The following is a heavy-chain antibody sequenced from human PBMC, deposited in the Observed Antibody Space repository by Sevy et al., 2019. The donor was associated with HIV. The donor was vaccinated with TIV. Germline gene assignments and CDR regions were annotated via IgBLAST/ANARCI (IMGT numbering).Heavy chain of an antibody. CDR3: ATSMTTVTTLDY. J-gene: IGHJ4*02. D-gene: IGHD4-17*01. V-gene: IGHV3-23*01. Sequence: GGSLRLSCAASGFTFSSYAMSWVRQAPGKGLEWVSAISGRGGSTYYADSVKGRFTISRDNSKNTLYLQMNSLRAEDTAVYYCATSMTTVTTLDYWGQGTLVTVSS. CDR2: ISGRGGST. CDR1: GFTFSSYA.